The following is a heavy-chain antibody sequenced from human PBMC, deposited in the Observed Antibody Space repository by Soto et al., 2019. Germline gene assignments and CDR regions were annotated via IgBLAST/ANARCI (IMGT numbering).Heavy chain of an antibody. D-gene: IGHD3-3*01. Sequence: ASVKVSCKASGYTFSNFGISWVRQAPGQGLEWMGWISAYNGNTNYAQKLQGRVTMTTDTSTSTAYMELRSLRSDDTAVYYCARGAVCVTIFGVVNLDSWGQGTLVTVSS. J-gene: IGHJ4*02. CDR2: ISAYNGNT. V-gene: IGHV1-18*01. CDR3: ARGAVCVTIFGVVNLDS. CDR1: GYTFSNFG.